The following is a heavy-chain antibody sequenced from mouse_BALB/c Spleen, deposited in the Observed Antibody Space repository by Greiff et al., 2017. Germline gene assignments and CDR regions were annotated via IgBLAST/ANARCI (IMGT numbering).Heavy chain of an antibody. D-gene: IGHD2-14*01. CDR1: GFTFTDYY. CDR2: IRNKANGYTT. CDR3: ARDRYDYFDY. Sequence: EVKLMESGGGLVQPGGSLRLSCATSGFTFTDYYMSWVRQPPGKALEWLGFIRNKANGYTTEYSASVKGRFTISRDNSQSILYLQMNTLRAEDSATYYCARDRYDYFDYWGQGTLVTVSA. V-gene: IGHV7-3*02. J-gene: IGHJ3*01.